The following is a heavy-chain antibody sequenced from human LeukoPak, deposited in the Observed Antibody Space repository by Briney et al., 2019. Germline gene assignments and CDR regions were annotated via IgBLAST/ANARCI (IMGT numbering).Heavy chain of an antibody. CDR2: ISYDGSNK. CDR3: ARVVPGIAVTGTDY. CDR1: GFTFSSYG. Sequence: PGGSLRLSCAASGFTFSSYGMHWVRQAPGKGLVWVAVISYDGSNKYYADSVKGRFTISRDNAKNTLYLQMNSLRAEDTAVYYCARVVPGIAVTGTDYWGQGTLVTVSS. D-gene: IGHD6-19*01. J-gene: IGHJ4*02. V-gene: IGHV3-30*03.